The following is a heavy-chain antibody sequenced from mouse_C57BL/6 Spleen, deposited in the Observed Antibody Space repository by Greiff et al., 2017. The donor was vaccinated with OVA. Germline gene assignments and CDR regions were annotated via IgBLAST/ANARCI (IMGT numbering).Heavy chain of an antibody. CDR2: LYPSDSET. CDR3: ARSGYYQYYAMDY. CDR1: GYTFTSYW. Sequence: VQLQQPGAELVRPGSSVKLSCKASGYTFTSYWMDWVKQRPGQGLAWIGNLYPSDSETHYNQKFKDKATLTVDKSSSTAYMQLSSLTSEDSAVYYCARSGYYQYYAMDYWGQGTSVTVSA. J-gene: IGHJ4*01. D-gene: IGHD3-1*01. V-gene: IGHV1-61*01.